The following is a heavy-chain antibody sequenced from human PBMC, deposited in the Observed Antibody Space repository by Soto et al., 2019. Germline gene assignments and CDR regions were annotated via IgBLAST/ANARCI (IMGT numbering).Heavy chain of an antibody. CDR2: INHSGRT. D-gene: IGHD6-13*01. CDR3: ARSLSAAVDY. V-gene: IGHV4-34*01. J-gene: IGHJ4*02. CDR1: GGSFSGYY. Sequence: QVQLQQWGAGLLKPSETLSLPCAVYGGSFSGYYWSWIRQPPGKGLEWIGEINHSGRTNYNPSFKSRVTISVDTSKNQFSLKLSSVTAADTAVYYCARSLSAAVDYWGQGTLVTVSS.